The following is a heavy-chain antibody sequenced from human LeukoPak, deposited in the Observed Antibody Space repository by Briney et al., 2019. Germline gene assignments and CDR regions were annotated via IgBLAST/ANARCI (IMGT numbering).Heavy chain of an antibody. J-gene: IGHJ3*02. V-gene: IGHV3-23*01. CDR1: GFTFSSYG. CDR3: ARRRTTMVRGVSFRAFDI. D-gene: IGHD3-10*01. Sequence: GGSLRLSCAASGFTFSSYGMSWVRQAPGKGLEWVSAISGSGGSTYYADSVKGRFTISRDNSKNTLYLQMNSLRAEDTAVYYCARRRTTMVRGVSFRAFDIWGQGTMVTVSS. CDR2: ISGSGGST.